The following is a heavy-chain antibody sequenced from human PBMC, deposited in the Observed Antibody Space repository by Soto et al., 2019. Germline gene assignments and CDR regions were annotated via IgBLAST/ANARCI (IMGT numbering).Heavy chain of an antibody. CDR3: ARSVEMATGRAFDI. D-gene: IGHD5-12*01. CDR2: TYYRSKWYN. V-gene: IGHV6-1*01. CDR1: GDSVSSNSAA. Sequence: SQTLSLTCAISGDSVSSNSAALNWIRQSPSRGLEWLGRTYYRSKWYNDYAVSVKSRITINPDTSKNQFSLQLNSVTPEDTAVYYCARSVEMATGRAFDIWGQGTMVTVSS. J-gene: IGHJ3*02.